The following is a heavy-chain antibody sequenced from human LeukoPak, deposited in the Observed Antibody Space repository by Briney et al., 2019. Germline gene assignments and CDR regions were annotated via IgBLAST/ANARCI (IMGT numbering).Heavy chain of an antibody. Sequence: GASVKVSCKASGYTFTSYGISWVRQAPGQGLEWMGWISAYNGNTNYAQKLRGRVTMTTDTSTSTAYMELRSLRSDDTAVYYCARAPYCSSTSCPSGYFDLWGRGTLVTVSS. CDR2: ISAYNGNT. CDR3: ARAPYCSSTSCPSGYFDL. D-gene: IGHD2-2*01. V-gene: IGHV1-18*01. CDR1: GYTFTSYG. J-gene: IGHJ2*01.